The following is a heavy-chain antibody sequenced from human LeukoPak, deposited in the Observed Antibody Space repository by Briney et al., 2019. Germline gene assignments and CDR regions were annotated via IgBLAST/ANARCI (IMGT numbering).Heavy chain of an antibody. J-gene: IGHJ4*02. Sequence: GGSLRLSCAASGFTVSSNYMSWVRQAPGKGLEWVSVIYSGGSTYYADSVKGRFTISRDNSKNTLYLQMNSLRAEDTAVYYCARGGIPAYDFWSGYDYWGRGTLVTVSS. V-gene: IGHV3-53*01. CDR1: GFTVSSNY. D-gene: IGHD3-3*01. CDR2: IYSGGST. CDR3: ARGGIPAYDFWSGYDY.